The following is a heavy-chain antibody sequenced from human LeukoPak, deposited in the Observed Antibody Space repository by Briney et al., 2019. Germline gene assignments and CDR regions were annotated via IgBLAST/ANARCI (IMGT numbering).Heavy chain of an antibody. CDR3: ARDGDIVVVPAAVPFDP. Sequence: ASVKVSCKASGYTFTRYGISGVRQAPGQGLEWMGWISAYNGNTNYAQKLHGRVTMTTATSTSTAYMELRSLRSDDTAVYYCARDGDIVVVPAAVPFDPWGQGPLVTVSS. V-gene: IGHV1-18*01. CDR2: ISAYNGNT. CDR1: GYTFTRYG. J-gene: IGHJ5*02. D-gene: IGHD2-2*01.